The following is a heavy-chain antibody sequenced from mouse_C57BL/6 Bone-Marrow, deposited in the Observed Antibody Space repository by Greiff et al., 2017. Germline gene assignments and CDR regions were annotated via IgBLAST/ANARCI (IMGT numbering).Heavy chain of an antibody. CDR2: ISDGGSYT. CDR3: ASPLKFITTVENYAMDY. V-gene: IGHV5-4*01. CDR1: GFTFSSYA. D-gene: IGHD1-1*01. Sequence: EVQGVESGGGLVKPGGSLKLSCAASGFTFSSYAMSWVCQTPEKRLEWVATISDGGSYTYYPDNVKGRFTISRDNAKNNLYLQMSHLKSEDTAMYYCASPLKFITTVENYAMDYWGQGTSVTVSS. J-gene: IGHJ4*01.